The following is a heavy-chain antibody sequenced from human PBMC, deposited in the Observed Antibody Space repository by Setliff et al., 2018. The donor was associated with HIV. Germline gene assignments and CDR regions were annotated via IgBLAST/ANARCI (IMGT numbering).Heavy chain of an antibody. CDR3: ARDIIAPEGSTSDY. J-gene: IGHJ4*02. V-gene: IGHV1-2*02. CDR2: INPNSGAT. CDR1: GYTFTDYF. D-gene: IGHD1-20*01. Sequence: ASVKVSCKASGYTFTDYFVHWVRQAPGQGLEWMGWINPNSGATNYVQDFQGRVTMTRDTSINTAYMELTSLRSDDTAIYYCARDIIAPEGSTSDYWGQGTLVTVSS.